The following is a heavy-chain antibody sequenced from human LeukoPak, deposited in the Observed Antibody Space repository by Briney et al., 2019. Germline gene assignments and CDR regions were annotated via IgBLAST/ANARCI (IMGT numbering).Heavy chain of an antibody. CDR1: GYSISSGYY. Sequence: SETLSLTCTVSGYSISSGYYWGWIRQPPGKGLEWIGSIYHSGSTYYNPSLKSRVTISVDTSKNQFSLKLSSVTAADTAVYYCARDLFVVVPAAMSGNNWFDPWGQGTLVTVSS. CDR3: ARDLFVVVPAAMSGNNWFDP. J-gene: IGHJ5*02. CDR2: IYHSGST. V-gene: IGHV4-38-2*02. D-gene: IGHD2-2*01.